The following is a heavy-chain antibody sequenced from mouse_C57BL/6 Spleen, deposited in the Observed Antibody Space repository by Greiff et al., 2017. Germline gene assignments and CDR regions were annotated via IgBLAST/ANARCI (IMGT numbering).Heavy chain of an antibody. D-gene: IGHD1-1*02. V-gene: IGHV6-3*01. CDR2: IRLKSDNYAT. CDR1: GFTFSNYW. CDR3: TEWVATWLDY. Sequence: EVKLVESGGGLVQPGGSMKLSCVASGFTFSNYWMNWVRQSPEKGLEWVAQIRLKSDNYATHYAESVKGRFTISRDDSKSSVYLQMNNLRAEDTGIYYCTEWVATWLDYWGQGTTLTVSS. J-gene: IGHJ2*01.